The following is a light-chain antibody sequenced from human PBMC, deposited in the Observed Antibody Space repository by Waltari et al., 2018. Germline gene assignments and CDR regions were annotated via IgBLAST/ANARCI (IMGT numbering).Light chain of an antibody. V-gene: IGLV7-43*01. CDR2: STN. Sequence: QTVVTQEPSLTVSPGGTVTLTCPSSPVAAPSGYFPILFQQKPGQAPMPLIHSTNNKHSWTPARFSGSLLGDKAALTLSGVQPEDEAEYYCLLYHKDAQLWVFGGGTKVTVL. CDR3: LLYHKDAQLWV. J-gene: IGLJ3*02. CDR1: PVAAPSGYF.